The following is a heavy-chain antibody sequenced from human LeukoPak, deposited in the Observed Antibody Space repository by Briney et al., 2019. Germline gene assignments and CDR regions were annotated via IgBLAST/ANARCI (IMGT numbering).Heavy chain of an antibody. CDR2: IRYDGSNK. Sequence: GGSLRLSCAASGFTFSSYGMHWVRQAPGKGLEWVAFIRYDGSNKYYADSVKGRFTISRDNSKNTLYLQMNSLRAEDTAVYYCAKDGRYGGNRYYFDYWGQGTLVTVSS. V-gene: IGHV3-30*02. CDR1: GFTFSSYG. J-gene: IGHJ4*02. D-gene: IGHD4-23*01. CDR3: AKDGRYGGNRYYFDY.